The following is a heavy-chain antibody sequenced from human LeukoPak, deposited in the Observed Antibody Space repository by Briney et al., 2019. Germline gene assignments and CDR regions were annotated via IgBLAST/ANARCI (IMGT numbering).Heavy chain of an antibody. CDR2: IYSGGST. D-gene: IGHD3-22*01. Sequence: GGTLRLSCAASGFAVSSNYMSWVRQAPGKGLEWVSVIYSGGSTYYADSVKGRFTISRDNSKNTLYLQMNSLRAEDTAVYYCARGPSVIVVHWGQGTLVTVSS. V-gene: IGHV3-66*01. CDR3: ARGPSVIVVH. J-gene: IGHJ4*02. CDR1: GFAVSSNY.